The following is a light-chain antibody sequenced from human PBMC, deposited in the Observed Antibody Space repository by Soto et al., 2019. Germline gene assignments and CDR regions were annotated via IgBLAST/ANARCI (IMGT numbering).Light chain of an antibody. J-gene: IGKJ4*01. Sequence: EIVLTQSPGTLSLSPGERATLSCRASQSVSSSYLAWYQQTPGQAPRLLIYGASIRATGIPSRFSGSGSGTDFTLTISRLEPEVVGEYYCQQYGSSPLTFGGGTKVEIK. CDR3: QQYGSSPLT. CDR1: QSVSSSY. CDR2: GAS. V-gene: IGKV3-20*01.